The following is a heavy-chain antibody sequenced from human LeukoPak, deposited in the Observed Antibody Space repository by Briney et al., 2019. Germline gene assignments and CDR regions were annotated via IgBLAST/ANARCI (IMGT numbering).Heavy chain of an antibody. D-gene: IGHD3-3*01. CDR3: ARGMEWLLYSYMDV. Sequence: GGSLRLSCAASGFTFSDYYMSWIRQAPGKGLEWVSYISSSGSTIYYADSVKGRFTISRDNAKNSLYLQMNSLRSEDTAVYYCARGMEWLLYSYMDVWGKGTTVTVSS. CDR2: ISSSGSTI. J-gene: IGHJ6*03. CDR1: GFTFSDYY. V-gene: IGHV3-11*01.